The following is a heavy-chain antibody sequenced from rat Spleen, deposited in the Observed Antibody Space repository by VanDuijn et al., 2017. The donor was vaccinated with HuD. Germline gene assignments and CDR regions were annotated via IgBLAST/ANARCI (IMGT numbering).Heavy chain of an antibody. CDR1: GFSLSSHG. J-gene: IGHJ2*01. CDR2: IWGNGNA. V-gene: IGHV2-13*01. Sequence: QVQLKESGPGLVQPSQTLSLTCTVSGFSLSSHGVIWVRQPPGKGLEWMGVIWGNGNANYNSPLKSRLSISRDTSKSQVYLEMTSLQTEDTATYYCARGARSYPFAYWGQGVMVTVSS. D-gene: IGHD1-2*01. CDR3: ARGARSYPFAY.